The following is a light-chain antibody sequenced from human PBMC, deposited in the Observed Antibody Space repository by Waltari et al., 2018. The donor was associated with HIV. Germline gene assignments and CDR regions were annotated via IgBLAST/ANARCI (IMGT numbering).Light chain of an antibody. CDR1: QGISTW. V-gene: IGKV1-12*01. CDR3: QQTNRFPLT. J-gene: IGKJ2*01. CDR2: DAS. Sequence: QLPPSPRSLSASFGDRLTMTCRASQGISTWLAWYRQIPGIVPELLIYDASNLKSGVPSRFSGSGYGTNFSLTISGLQPEDFATYFCQQTNRFPLTFGLGT.